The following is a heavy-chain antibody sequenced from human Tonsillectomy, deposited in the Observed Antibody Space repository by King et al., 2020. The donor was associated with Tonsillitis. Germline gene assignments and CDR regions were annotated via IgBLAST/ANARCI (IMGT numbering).Heavy chain of an antibody. CDR3: AKTPSEKYTSGWYWGFG. Sequence: EVQLVESGGGLVEPGGSLRLSCAASGFTFSSFAMSWVRQAPGKGLEWVSRISGSGSSTYYAESVKGRFSISRDNSKNTLHLQMNSLRAEDTAVYYGAKTPSEKYTSGWYWGFGWGQGTLVTVSS. CDR2: ISGSGSST. J-gene: IGHJ4*02. V-gene: IGHV3-23*04. CDR1: GFTFSSFA. D-gene: IGHD6-19*01.